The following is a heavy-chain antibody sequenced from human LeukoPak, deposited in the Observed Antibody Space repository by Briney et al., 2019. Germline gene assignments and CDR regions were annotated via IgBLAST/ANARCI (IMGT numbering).Heavy chain of an antibody. D-gene: IGHD3-3*01. J-gene: IGHJ6*03. CDR2: IYHSGST. V-gene: IGHV4-39*07. CDR3: ARDNYDFWSGYYMSYYYYYMDV. Sequence: PSETLSLTCTVSGGSISSSSYYWGWIRQPPGKGLEWIGSIYHSGSTYYNPSLKSRVTISVDTSKNQFSLKLSSVTAADTAVYYCARDNYDFWSGYYMSYYYYYMDVWGKGTTVTVSS. CDR1: GGSISSSSYY.